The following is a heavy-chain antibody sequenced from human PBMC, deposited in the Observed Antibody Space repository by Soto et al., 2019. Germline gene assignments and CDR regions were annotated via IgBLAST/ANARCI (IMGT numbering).Heavy chain of an antibody. D-gene: IGHD3-22*01. CDR2: IIPIFGTA. CDR1: GGTFSSYA. V-gene: IGHV1-69*13. J-gene: IGHJ4*02. Sequence: SLKVSCKASGGTFSSYAISWVRQAPGQGLEWMGGIIPIFGTANYAQKFQGRVTITADESTSTAYMELSSLRSEDTAVYYCARPRYYYDSSGYFLEYWGQGTLVTVS. CDR3: ARPRYYYDSSGYFLEY.